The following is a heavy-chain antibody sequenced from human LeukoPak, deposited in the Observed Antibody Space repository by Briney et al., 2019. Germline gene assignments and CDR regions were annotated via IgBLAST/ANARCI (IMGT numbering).Heavy chain of an antibody. CDR1: GFSFSAYW. CDR3: ATVHDSSLDY. D-gene: IGHD1-1*01. Sequence: GGSLRLSCAASGFSFSAYWMHWVRQAPGKGLEWVANIKQDGSEKYYVDSVKGRFTISRDNAKNSLYLQMNSLRAEDTAVYYCATVHDSSLDYWGQGTLVTVSS. V-gene: IGHV3-7*01. J-gene: IGHJ4*02. CDR2: IKQDGSEK.